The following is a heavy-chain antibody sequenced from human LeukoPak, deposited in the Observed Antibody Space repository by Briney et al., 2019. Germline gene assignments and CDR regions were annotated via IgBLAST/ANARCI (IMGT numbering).Heavy chain of an antibody. J-gene: IGHJ3*02. CDR1: GFTVSSNY. Sequence: PGGSLRLSCVASGFTVSSNYLNWVRQAPGKGLAGVSVIYCYGSTYYADPVKGRFTIYRVNSKNTLYLQMSILRVEDTVVYYCARGVYECYAFDIWGQGTMVTVSS. CDR2: IYCYGST. CDR3: ARGVYECYAFDI. V-gene: IGHV3-66*03. D-gene: IGHD1-14*01.